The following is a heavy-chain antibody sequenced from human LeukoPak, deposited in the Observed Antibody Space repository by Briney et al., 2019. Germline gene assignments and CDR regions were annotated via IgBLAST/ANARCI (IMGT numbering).Heavy chain of an antibody. CDR2: ISSSGSTI. Sequence: GGSLRLSCAASGFTFSSYEMDWVRQAPGKGLEWVSYISSSGSTIYYADSVKGRFTISRDNAKNSLYLQMNSLRAEDTAVYYCARNRARSYYYYMDVWGKGTTVTVSS. CDR1: GFTFSSYE. J-gene: IGHJ6*03. D-gene: IGHD1-14*01. V-gene: IGHV3-48*03. CDR3: ARNRARSYYYYMDV.